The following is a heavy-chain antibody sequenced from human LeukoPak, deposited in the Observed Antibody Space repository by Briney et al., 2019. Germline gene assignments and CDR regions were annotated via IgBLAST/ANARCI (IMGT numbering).Heavy chain of an antibody. CDR1: GYSISSGYY. D-gene: IGHD4-23*01. Sequence: PSETLSLTCTVSGYSISSGYYWGWIRQPPGKGLEWIGSIYHSGSTYYNPSLKSRVTISVDTSKNQFSLKLSSVTAADTAVYYCARDRPTTVVRNPFDYWGQGTLVTVSS. CDR2: IYHSGST. CDR3: ARDRPTTVVRNPFDY. J-gene: IGHJ4*02. V-gene: IGHV4-38-2*02.